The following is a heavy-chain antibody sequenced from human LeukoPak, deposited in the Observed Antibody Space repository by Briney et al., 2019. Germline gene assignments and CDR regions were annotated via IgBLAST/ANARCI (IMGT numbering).Heavy chain of an antibody. CDR1: GFTFSSYA. Sequence: GGSLRLSCAASGFTFSSYAMSWVRQAPGKGLEWVSAISGSGGSTYYADSVKGRFTISRDNSKNTLYLQMNSLRAEDTAVYYCAKDGTLIFGVVMEPYYFDYWGQGTLVTVSS. V-gene: IGHV3-23*01. CDR2: ISGSGGST. CDR3: AKDGTLIFGVVMEPYYFDY. J-gene: IGHJ4*02. D-gene: IGHD3-3*01.